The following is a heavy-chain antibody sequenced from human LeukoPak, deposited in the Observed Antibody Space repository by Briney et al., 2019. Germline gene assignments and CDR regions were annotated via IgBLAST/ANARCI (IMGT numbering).Heavy chain of an antibody. J-gene: IGHJ3*02. D-gene: IGHD3-22*01. CDR3: ARLCESSGYYYPTVRDAFDI. V-gene: IGHV4-39*07. CDR2: IYYSGST. CDR1: GGSISSSSYY. Sequence: PSETLSLTCTVSGGSISSSSYYWGWIRQPPGKGLEWIGSIYYSGSTYYNPSLKSRVTISVDTSKNQFSLKLSSVTAADTAVYYCARLCESSGYYYPTVRDAFDIWGQGTMVTVSS.